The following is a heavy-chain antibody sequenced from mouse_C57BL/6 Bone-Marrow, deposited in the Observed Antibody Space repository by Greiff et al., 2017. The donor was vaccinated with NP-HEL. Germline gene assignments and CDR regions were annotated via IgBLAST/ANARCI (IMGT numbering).Heavy chain of an antibody. CDR1: GFNIKDYY. CDR2: IDPEDGET. Sequence: EVQLQQSGAELVKPGASVKLSCTASGFNIKDYYMHWVKQRTEQGLEWIGRIDPEDGETKYAPKFQGKATITADTSSNTAYLQLSSLPSEDTAVYYCARGPPEYYGSSPYWYFDVWGTGTTVTVSS. D-gene: IGHD1-1*01. V-gene: IGHV14-2*01. J-gene: IGHJ1*03. CDR3: ARGPPEYYGSSPYWYFDV.